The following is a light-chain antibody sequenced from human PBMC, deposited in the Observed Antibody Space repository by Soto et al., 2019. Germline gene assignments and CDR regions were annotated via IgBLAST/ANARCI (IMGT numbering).Light chain of an antibody. CDR3: GGWDDSLSGPV. J-gene: IGLJ2*01. CDR2: RNN. Sequence: QSALTQPPSASGTPGQRVNISCSGSSSNIGSNYVYWYRQFPGTAPKLLIQRNNQRPSGVPARFSGSKSGTSASLAISGLRSEDEADYYCGGWDDSLSGPVFGGRTKVTVL. CDR1: SSNIGSNY. V-gene: IGLV1-47*01.